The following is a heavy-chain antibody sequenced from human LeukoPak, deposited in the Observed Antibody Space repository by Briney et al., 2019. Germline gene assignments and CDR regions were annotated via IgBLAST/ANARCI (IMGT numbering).Heavy chain of an antibody. D-gene: IGHD2-2*01. Sequence: PGGSLRLSCAASGFTLSSYSMNWVRQAAGKGLERVSYISSSSSTIYYADSVKGRFTIYRDNAKNSLYLHMNSLRAEDTAVYYCARSTLGYCSSTSCSLDYGGQGTLVTVSS. J-gene: IGHJ4*02. CDR2: ISSSSSTI. CDR1: GFTLSSYS. V-gene: IGHV3-48*01. CDR3: ARSTLGYCSSTSCSLDY.